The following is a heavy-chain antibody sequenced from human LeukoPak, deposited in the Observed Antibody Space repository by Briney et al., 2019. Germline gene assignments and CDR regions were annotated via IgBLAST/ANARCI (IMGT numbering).Heavy chain of an antibody. Sequence: PGGSLRLSCAASGFTFSTYWMSWVRQAPGKGLEWVSAISGSGGSTYYADSVKGRFTISGDNSKNTLYLQMNSLRAEDTAVYYCARDHGSGSYFVYWGQGTLVTVSS. CDR1: GFTFSTYW. V-gene: IGHV3-23*01. CDR3: ARDHGSGSYFVY. J-gene: IGHJ4*02. CDR2: ISGSGGST. D-gene: IGHD3-10*01.